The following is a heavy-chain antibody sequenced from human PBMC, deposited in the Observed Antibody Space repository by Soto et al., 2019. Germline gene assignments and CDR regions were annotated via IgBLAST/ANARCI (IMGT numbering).Heavy chain of an antibody. V-gene: IGHV3-30*03. CDR3: ARAYYFGSGTSYTLYY. J-gene: IGHJ4*02. D-gene: IGHD3-10*01. Sequence: GGSLRLSCAASGFTFSNYGMHWVRQAPGKGLEWVAVISDDGVSKYYADSVQGRFTISRDNSESVVLLQMNRLRPDDTALYFCARAYYFGSGTSYTLYYWGQGTKVTVSS. CDR1: GFTFSNYG. CDR2: ISDDGVSK.